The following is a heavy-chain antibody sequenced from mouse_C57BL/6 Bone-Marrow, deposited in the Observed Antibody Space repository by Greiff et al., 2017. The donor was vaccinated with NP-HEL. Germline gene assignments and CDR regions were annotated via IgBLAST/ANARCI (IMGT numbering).Heavy chain of an antibody. J-gene: IGHJ4*01. V-gene: IGHV5-17*01. D-gene: IGHD2-4*01. CDR3: ARGYDSLYYYAMDY. Sequence: EVQGVESGGGLVKPGGSLKLSCAASGFPFSDYGMHWVRQAPEKGLEWVAYISSGSSTIYYADTVKGRFTISRDNAKNTLFLQMTSLRSEDTAMYYCARGYDSLYYYAMDYWGQGTSVTVSS. CDR1: GFPFSDYG. CDR2: ISSGSSTI.